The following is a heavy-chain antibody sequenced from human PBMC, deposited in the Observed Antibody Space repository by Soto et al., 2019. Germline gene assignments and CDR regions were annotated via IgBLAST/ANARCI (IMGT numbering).Heavy chain of an antibody. V-gene: IGHV3-9*01. CDR2: ISWNSGSI. CDR1: GFTFDDYA. Sequence: SLRLSCAVSGFTFDDYAMHWVRQAPGKGPEWVSGISWNSGSIGYADSVKGRFTISRDNAKNSLYLQMNSLRAEDTALYYCEKDQSYSSRHGAFDIWGQGTMVTVSS. D-gene: IGHD6-13*01. J-gene: IGHJ3*02. CDR3: EKDQSYSSRHGAFDI.